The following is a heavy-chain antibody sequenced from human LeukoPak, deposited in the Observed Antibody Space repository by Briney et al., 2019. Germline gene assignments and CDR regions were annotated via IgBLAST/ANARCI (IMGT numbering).Heavy chain of an antibody. Sequence: RGESLKISCKDSGYSFTTYWIGWVRQMPGKGLEWMGIIYPGDSDTRYSPSFQGQVTISADKSISTAYLQWSSLKASDTAMYYCARRYGSGTYYGPFDYWGQGTLVTVSS. CDR1: GYSFTTYW. CDR3: ARRYGSGTYYGPFDY. D-gene: IGHD3-10*01. V-gene: IGHV5-51*01. CDR2: IYPGDSDT. J-gene: IGHJ4*02.